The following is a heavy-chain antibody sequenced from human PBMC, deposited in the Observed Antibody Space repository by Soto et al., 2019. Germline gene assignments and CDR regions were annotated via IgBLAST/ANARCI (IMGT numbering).Heavy chain of an antibody. J-gene: IGHJ6*02. D-gene: IGHD6-19*01. V-gene: IGHV4-4*07. CDR1: GADINTYS. CDR3: ARDPEAGSNFYYGMDV. Sequence: SETLSLTCSVSGADINTYSWTWIRQPAGKGLEWIGRIYTSASINYNPSLKGRVTLSVDTSTNQVSLRLASVTAADTAIYYCARDPEAGSNFYYGMDVWGQGTTVTVSS. CDR2: IYTSASI.